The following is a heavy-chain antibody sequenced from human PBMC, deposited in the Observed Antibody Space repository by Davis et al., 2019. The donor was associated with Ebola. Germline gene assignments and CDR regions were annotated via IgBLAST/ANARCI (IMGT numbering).Heavy chain of an antibody. Sequence: ASVNVSCKASGYTFTGYYMHWVRQAPGQGLKWMGRINPNSGNTGYAQKFQGRVTMTRNTSISTAYMELSSLRSEDTAVYYCARVRSSGWLGGWFDPWGQGTLVTVSS. J-gene: IGHJ5*02. CDR1: GYTFTGYY. CDR3: ARVRSSGWLGGWFDP. D-gene: IGHD6-19*01. CDR2: INPNSGNT. V-gene: IGHV1-8*02.